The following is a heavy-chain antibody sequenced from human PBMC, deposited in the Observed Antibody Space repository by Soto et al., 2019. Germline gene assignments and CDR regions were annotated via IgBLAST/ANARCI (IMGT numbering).Heavy chain of an antibody. D-gene: IGHD5-18*01. V-gene: IGHV3-13*01. CDR3: ARTCLGYSYGYAVGAFDY. J-gene: IGHJ4*02. CDR2: IGTAGDT. Sequence: PGGSLRLSCAASGFTFSSYDMHCVRQATGKCLEWVSDIGTAGDTYYPGSAKGRFTISREIDKNSLYLQMNSVRAEDTAVYYCARTCLGYSYGYAVGAFDYGRQGNLVTVSS. CDR1: GFTFSSYD.